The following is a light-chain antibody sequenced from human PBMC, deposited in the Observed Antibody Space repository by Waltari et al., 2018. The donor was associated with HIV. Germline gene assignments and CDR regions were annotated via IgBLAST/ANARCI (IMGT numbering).Light chain of an antibody. CDR1: SSNVGTNG. V-gene: IGLV1-51*01. CDR2: DRN. J-gene: IGLJ2*01. CDR3: GTWDDKVGGGI. Sequence: QSVLTQPPSVSAAPGQKVTISCSGSSSNVGTNGVSWYQQLPGKSPTLLIYDRNNRSPGVPDRFSASQSGTSATLGISGVQTGDEANYYCGTWDDKVGGGIFGGGTKLTVL.